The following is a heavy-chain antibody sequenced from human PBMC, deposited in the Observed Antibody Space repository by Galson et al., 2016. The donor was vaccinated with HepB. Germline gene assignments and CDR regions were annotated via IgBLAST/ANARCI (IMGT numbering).Heavy chain of an antibody. Sequence: SVKVSCKASGINFSISAVQWARQGRGQRLEWIGWMVVGSAKKKYAEEFQERVTITGDRSTSTAYMELSNLKSEDTALYYCAAEVGVTNVAEYFPLWGQGTLVTVSS. CDR3: AAEVGVTNVAEYFPL. J-gene: IGHJ1*01. D-gene: IGHD1-26*01. CDR1: GINFSISA. CDR2: MVVGSAKK. V-gene: IGHV1-58*01.